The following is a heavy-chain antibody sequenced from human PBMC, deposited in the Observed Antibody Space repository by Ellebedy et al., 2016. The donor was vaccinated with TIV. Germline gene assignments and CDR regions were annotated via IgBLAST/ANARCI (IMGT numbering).Heavy chain of an antibody. J-gene: IGHJ4*02. D-gene: IGHD1-26*01. V-gene: IGHV1-18*01. CDR3: ARDRVGAELDY. Sequence: AASVKVSCKASGGTFSSYAISWVRQAPGQGLEWMGWISAYNGNTNYAQKLQGRVTMTTDTSTSTAYMELRSLRSDDTAVYYCARDRVGAELDYWGQGTLVTVSS. CDR2: ISAYNGNT. CDR1: GGTFSSYA.